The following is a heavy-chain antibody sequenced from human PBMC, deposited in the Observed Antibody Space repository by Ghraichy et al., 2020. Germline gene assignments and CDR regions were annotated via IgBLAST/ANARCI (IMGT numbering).Heavy chain of an antibody. CDR1: GFTFSSYS. J-gene: IGHJ6*02. Sequence: GESLNISCAASGFTFSSYSMNWVRQAPGKGLEWVSSISSSSSYIYYADSVKGRFTISRDNAKNSLYLQMNSLRAEDTAVYYCARALNPTYCSSTSCYSLNYYYYGMDVWGQGTTVTVSS. CDR2: ISSSSSYI. CDR3: ARALNPTYCSSTSCYSLNYYYYGMDV. V-gene: IGHV3-21*01. D-gene: IGHD2-2*01.